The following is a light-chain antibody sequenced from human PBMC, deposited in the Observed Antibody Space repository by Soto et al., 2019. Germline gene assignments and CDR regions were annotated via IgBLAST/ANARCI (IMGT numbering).Light chain of an antibody. CDR3: QKYDSAPRT. CDR2: AAS. J-gene: IGKJ3*01. Sequence: DIQMTQSPSSLSASVGDRVTITCRASQGISNYLAWYQQRPGKVPKLLMYAASTLQSGVPSRFSGSGSGTDFTLTISSLQPEDVATYYCQKYDSAPRTFAPGTKVDIK. V-gene: IGKV1-27*01. CDR1: QGISNY.